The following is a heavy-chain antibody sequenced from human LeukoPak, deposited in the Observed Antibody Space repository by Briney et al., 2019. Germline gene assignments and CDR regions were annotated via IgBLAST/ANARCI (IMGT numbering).Heavy chain of an antibody. V-gene: IGHV1-18*01. CDR1: GYTFTSYG. D-gene: IGHD3-22*01. CDR3: ARVGHYYDSSGLDY. J-gene: IGHJ4*02. CDR2: ISAYNGNT. Sequence: ASVKVSCKASGYTFTSYGISWVRQAPGQGLEWMGWISAYNGNTNYAQKLQGRVTMTRDTSTSTVYMELSSLRSEDTAVYYCARVGHYYDSSGLDYWGQGTLVTVSS.